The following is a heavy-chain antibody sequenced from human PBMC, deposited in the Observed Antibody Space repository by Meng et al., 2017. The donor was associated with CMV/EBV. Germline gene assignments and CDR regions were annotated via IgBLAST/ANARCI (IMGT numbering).Heavy chain of an antibody. CDR1: GGFFSGFF. CDR3: ARERGDDSGYNFDS. Sequence: VQLQESGPGLVMPSEPLPLPCIASGGFFSGFFWTWIRQPAGKGLEWIGRIYSTGGTNYNPSFESRVTISLDGSNNQFSLKLNSVTAADTAIYYCARERGDDSGYNFDSWGQGTLVTVSS. V-gene: IGHV4-4*07. CDR2: IYSTGGT. D-gene: IGHD3-22*01. J-gene: IGHJ4*02.